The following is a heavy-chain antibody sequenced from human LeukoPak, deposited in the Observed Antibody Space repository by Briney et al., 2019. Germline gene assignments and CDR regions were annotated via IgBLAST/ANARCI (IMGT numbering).Heavy chain of an antibody. V-gene: IGHV5-51*01. CDR2: INPGDSDT. CDR1: GSIFTTYC. CDR3: ASPRVGATAFDI. J-gene: IGHJ3*02. D-gene: IGHD1-26*01. Sequence: GESLKISCKGSGSIFTTYCISCVRQMPGKGLEYMGIINPGDSDTRYSPSFQGQVTISVDKSISTAYLQGSSLKASDTAMYYCASPRVGATAFDIWGQGTLVTVSS.